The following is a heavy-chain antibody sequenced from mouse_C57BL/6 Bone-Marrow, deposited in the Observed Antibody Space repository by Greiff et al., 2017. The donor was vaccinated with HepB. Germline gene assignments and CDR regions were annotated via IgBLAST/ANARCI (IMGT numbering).Heavy chain of an antibody. CDR1: GYTFTSYG. J-gene: IGHJ4*01. D-gene: IGHD2-3*01. CDR3: ARWGWLLGMDC. CDR2: IYPRSGNT. Sequence: VQLQQSGAELARPVASVKLSCKASGYTFTSYGISWVKQRTGQGLEWIGEIYPRSGNTYYNEKFKGKATLTADKSSSTAYMELRSLTSEDSAVYFCARWGWLLGMDCWGQGTSVTVSS. V-gene: IGHV1-81*01.